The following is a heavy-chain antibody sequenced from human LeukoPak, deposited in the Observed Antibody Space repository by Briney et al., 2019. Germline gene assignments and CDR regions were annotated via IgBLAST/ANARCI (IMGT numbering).Heavy chain of an antibody. CDR1: GFTFISYA. D-gene: IGHD3-22*01. Sequence: PGGTLRLSCAASGFTFISYAMTWVRQAPGKGLEWVSAISGGGSNTYYADPVKGRFTISRDNSRNALYLQMNSLRAEDTAVYYCAKDSSYDSSGYVDYWAQGTLVTVSS. V-gene: IGHV3-23*01. CDR2: ISGGGSNT. J-gene: IGHJ4*02. CDR3: AKDSSYDSSGYVDY.